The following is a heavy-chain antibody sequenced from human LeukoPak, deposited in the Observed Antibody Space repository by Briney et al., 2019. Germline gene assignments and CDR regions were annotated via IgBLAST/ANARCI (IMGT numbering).Heavy chain of an antibody. Sequence: GGSLSLFCAPSGFTFSDYYMSWIRHARGGGLEWLSYISSSGSTIYYADSVRGRFTISRDNDKQSLYLQMNSLRAEDTAVYYCARGFRGDGSYYGNDYWGQGTLVTVSS. CDR3: ARGFRGDGSYYGNDY. J-gene: IGHJ4*02. CDR1: GFTFSDYY. V-gene: IGHV3-11*01. D-gene: IGHD1-26*01. CDR2: ISSSGSTI.